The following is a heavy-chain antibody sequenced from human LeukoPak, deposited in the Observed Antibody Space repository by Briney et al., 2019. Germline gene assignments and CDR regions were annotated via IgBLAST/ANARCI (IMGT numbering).Heavy chain of an antibody. D-gene: IGHD6-19*01. CDR2: IIPIFGTA. CDR1: GGTFSSYA. V-gene: IGHV1-69*13. CDR3: ARVRSGSDSGWEAFDI. Sequence: SVKVSCKASGGTFSSYAISWVRQAPGQGLEWMGGIIPIFGTANYAQKFQGRVTITADESTSTAYMELSSLRSEDTAVYYCARVRSGSDSGWEAFDIWGQGAMVTVSS. J-gene: IGHJ3*02.